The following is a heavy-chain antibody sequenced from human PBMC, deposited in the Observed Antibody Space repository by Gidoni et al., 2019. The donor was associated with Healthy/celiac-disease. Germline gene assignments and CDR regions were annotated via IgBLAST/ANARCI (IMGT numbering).Heavy chain of an antibody. V-gene: IGHV3-15*01. CDR3: TTVSAAAGTY. CDR1: GFTFSNAW. CDR2: IKSKTDGGTT. J-gene: IGHJ4*02. Sequence: EVQLVESGGGLVKPGGSFRLSCAASGFTFSNAWMSWVRQAPGKGLEWFGRIKSKTDGGTTDYAAPVKGRFTISRDDSKNTLYLQMNSLKTEDTAVYYCTTVSAAAGTYWGQGTLVTVSS. D-gene: IGHD6-13*01.